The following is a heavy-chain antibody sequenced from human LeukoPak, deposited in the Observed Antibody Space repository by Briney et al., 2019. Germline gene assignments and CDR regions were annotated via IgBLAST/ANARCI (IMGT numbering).Heavy chain of an antibody. J-gene: IGHJ4*02. D-gene: IGHD1-26*01. CDR2: INSDGSST. Sequence: GGSLRLSCAASGFTVSRYWMQWVRQTPGKGLVWVSRINSDGSSTTYADSVKGRFTISRDNAKNTLFLQMNSLRAEDTAIYYCAKGGGAATFDFWGQGILVVVSS. V-gene: IGHV3-74*01. CDR1: GFTVSRYW. CDR3: AKGGGAATFDF.